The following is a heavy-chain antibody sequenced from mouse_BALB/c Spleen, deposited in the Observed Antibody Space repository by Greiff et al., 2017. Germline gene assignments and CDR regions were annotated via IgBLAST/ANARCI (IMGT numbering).Heavy chain of an antibody. CDR2: INPSNGGT. Sequence: QVQLQQSGAELVKPGASVKLSCKASGYTFTSYYMYWVKQRPGQGLEWIGEINPSNGGTNFNEKFKSKATLTVDKSSSTAYMQLSSLTSEDSAVYYCTRSKWLLRGYYAMDYWGQGTSVTVSS. V-gene: IGHV1S81*02. CDR3: TRSKWLLRGYYAMDY. CDR1: GYTFTSYY. D-gene: IGHD2-3*01. J-gene: IGHJ4*01.